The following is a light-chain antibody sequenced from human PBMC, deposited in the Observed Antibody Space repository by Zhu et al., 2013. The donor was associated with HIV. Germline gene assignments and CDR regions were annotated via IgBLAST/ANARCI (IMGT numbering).Light chain of an antibody. V-gene: IGKV3-20*01. CDR1: QSVRSTC. Sequence: EIVLTQSPGTLSLSPGERATLSCRASQSVRSTCLAWYQQKPGQSPRLLIYGASTRATGIPDRFSGSGSGADFTLTISRLEPEDFAVYYCQQYGSSPSMYTFGQGTKLEIK. J-gene: IGKJ2*01. CDR3: QQYGSSPSMYT. CDR2: GAS.